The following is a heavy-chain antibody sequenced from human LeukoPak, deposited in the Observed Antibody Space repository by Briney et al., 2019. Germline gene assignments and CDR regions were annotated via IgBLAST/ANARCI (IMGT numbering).Heavy chain of an antibody. D-gene: IGHD6-6*01. J-gene: IGHJ6*02. CDR3: ARDPLRSSWSTYYNALDV. CDR2: IRAYNGNT. CDR1: GYSFTRYA. Sequence: ASVKVSCEASGYSFTRYAINRVRQAPGQGLEWMGWIRAYNGNTDYAQKFQGRVTMTTDTSTSTAYMELSSLTSDDTAVYYCARDPLRSSWSTYYNALDVWGQGTTVTVSS. V-gene: IGHV1-18*01.